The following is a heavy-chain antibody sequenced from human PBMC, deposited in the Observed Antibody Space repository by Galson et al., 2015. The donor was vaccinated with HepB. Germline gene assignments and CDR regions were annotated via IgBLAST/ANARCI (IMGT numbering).Heavy chain of an antibody. V-gene: IGHV3-53*01. D-gene: IGHD2-2*01. Sequence: SLRLSCAASGFIVSRNYMSWVRQAPGKGLEWVSVIYCNGSTYYADSVKGRFTISRDNSKNTLYLQMNSLRAEDTAVYYCAGGYSISWFSGLGYWGQGTLVTVSS. CDR1: GFIVSRNY. J-gene: IGHJ4*02. CDR2: IYCNGST. CDR3: AGGYSISWFSGLGY.